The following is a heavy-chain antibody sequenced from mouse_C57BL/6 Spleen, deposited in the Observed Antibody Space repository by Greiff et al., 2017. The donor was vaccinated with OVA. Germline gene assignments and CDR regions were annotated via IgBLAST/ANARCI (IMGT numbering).Heavy chain of an antibody. Sequence: QVQLKQSGAELARPGASVKLSCKASGYTFTSYGISWVKQRTGQGLEWIGEIYPRSGNTYYNEKFKGKATLTADKSSSTAYMELRSLTSEDSAVYFCARRGGGSSYGYFYYWGQGTTLTVSS. CDR2: IYPRSGNT. CDR1: GYTFTSYG. J-gene: IGHJ2*01. D-gene: IGHD1-1*01. V-gene: IGHV1-81*01. CDR3: ARRGGGSSYGYFYY.